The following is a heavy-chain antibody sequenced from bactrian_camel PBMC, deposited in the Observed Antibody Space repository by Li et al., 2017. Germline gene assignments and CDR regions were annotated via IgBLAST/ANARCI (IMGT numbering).Heavy chain of an antibody. CDR3: AKDLGRYGTCSGSSCYEYDY. V-gene: IGHV3S1*01. CDR2: INSGGGST. D-gene: IGHD3*01. J-gene: IGHJ4*01. CDR1: GSGFTFSSYW. Sequence: QLVESGGGSVQPGGSLRLSCVASGSGFTFSSYWMYWVRQAPGKGLEWVSTINSGGGSTYYADSVKGRFTISRDNAKNTLYLQLNSLKTEDTAMYYCAKDLGRYGTCSGSSCYEYDYWGQGTQVTVS.